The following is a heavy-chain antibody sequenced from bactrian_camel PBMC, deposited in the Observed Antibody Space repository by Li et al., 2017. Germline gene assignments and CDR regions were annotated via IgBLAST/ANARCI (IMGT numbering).Heavy chain of an antibody. CDR2: IDWFDKST. J-gene: IGHJ4*01. CDR1: KYDGC. Sequence: VQLVESGGGSVQSGGSLRLSFTPSKYDGCMGWFRQAPGKGLEWVSTIDWFDKSTYYSDSMMGRFTISRDNAKNTVYLQMNSLRSEDTALYYCATSNNVGPYNYWGRGTQVTVS. V-gene: IGHV3-1*01. CDR3: ATSNNVGPYNY.